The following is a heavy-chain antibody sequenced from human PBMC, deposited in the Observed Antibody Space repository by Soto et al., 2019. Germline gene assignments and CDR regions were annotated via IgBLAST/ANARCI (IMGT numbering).Heavy chain of an antibody. J-gene: IGHJ4*02. CDR1: GFTFSRYG. V-gene: IGHV3-33*01. CDR3: AREQIGVSGSTYDY. CDR2: IWYDGSRT. Sequence: VQLVESGGGVVQPGTSLRLSCAASGFTFSRYGRHWVRQAQGKGLDWVALIWYDGSRTHYGESGKGRFTSSRDNSKNTLFLQLNSLRGEDKGVYYCAREQIGVSGSTYDYGGQGPLVTVSS. D-gene: IGHD3-3*01.